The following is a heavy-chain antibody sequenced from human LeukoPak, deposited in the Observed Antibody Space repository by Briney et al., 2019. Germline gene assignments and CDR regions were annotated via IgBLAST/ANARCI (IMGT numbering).Heavy chain of an antibody. CDR3: ARDLGYSSYYYYGMDV. CDR2: INHSGST. Sequence: SETLSLTCAVYGGSFSGYYWSWIRQPPGKGLEWIGEINHSGSTNYNPSLKSRVTISVDTSKNQFSLKLSSVTAADTAVYYCARDLGYSSYYYYGMDVWGQGTTVTVS. CDR1: GGSFSGYY. J-gene: IGHJ6*02. D-gene: IGHD6-19*01. V-gene: IGHV4-34*01.